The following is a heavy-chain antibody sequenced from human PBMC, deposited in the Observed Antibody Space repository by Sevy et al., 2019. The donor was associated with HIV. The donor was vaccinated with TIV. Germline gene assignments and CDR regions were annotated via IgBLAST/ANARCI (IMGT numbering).Heavy chain of an antibody. CDR2: LSGSGGSI. CDR3: AKDRIWELGDSFDV. V-gene: IGHV3-23*01. Sequence: GGSLRLSCAASGFTPSNYAMSWVRQAPGKGLECVSGLSGSGGSIYYADSVKGRFTISRDNSRNTLYLQMNSLRAEDTAVYYCAKDRIWELGDSFDVWGQGTMVTVSS. J-gene: IGHJ3*01. CDR1: GFTPSNYA. D-gene: IGHD1-26*01.